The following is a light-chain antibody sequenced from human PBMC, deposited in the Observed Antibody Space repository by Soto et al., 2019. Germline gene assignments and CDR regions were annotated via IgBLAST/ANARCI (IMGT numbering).Light chain of an antibody. V-gene: IGKV1-9*01. CDR2: AAS. CDR1: QGISSS. Sequence: IQLTQSPSSLSASVGDRVTITCRASQGISSSLAWYQQQPGKAPKLLIYAASTLQSGVPSRFSGSGSGTDFTLNISSLQPEDFATYYCQQLKSFPLSFGGGTTVEIK. J-gene: IGKJ4*01. CDR3: QQLKSFPLS.